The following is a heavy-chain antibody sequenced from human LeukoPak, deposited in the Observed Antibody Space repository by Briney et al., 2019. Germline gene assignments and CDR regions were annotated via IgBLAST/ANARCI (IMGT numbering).Heavy chain of an antibody. CDR1: GFTFSSYD. Sequence: GGSLRLSCAASGFTFSSYDMHWVRHAAGKGLEWVSVIGTAGDTDYPGSVKGRFIISRENAKDSLYLQMNSLRVGDTAVYYCARGAKSGWSRRLIDYWGRGTLVTVSS. V-gene: IGHV3-13*01. CDR2: IGTAGDT. J-gene: IGHJ4*02. D-gene: IGHD6-19*01. CDR3: ARGAKSGWSRRLIDY.